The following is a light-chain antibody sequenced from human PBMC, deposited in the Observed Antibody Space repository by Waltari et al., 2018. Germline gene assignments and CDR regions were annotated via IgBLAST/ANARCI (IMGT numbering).Light chain of an antibody. CDR3: ATSDDGLPGWV. Sequence: QSVVTQPPSASGTPGQRVTISCSGSNSNIGSNSVNWYQHPPGAPPKLPIYGDSHRPSGGPDRFSGSKSDTSASLSISGLQSEDEADYYCATSDDGLPGWVFGGGTKLTVV. V-gene: IGLV1-44*01. J-gene: IGLJ3*02. CDR1: NSNIGSNS. CDR2: GDS.